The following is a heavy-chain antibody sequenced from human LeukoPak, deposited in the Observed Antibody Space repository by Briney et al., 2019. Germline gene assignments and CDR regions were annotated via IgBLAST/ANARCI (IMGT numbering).Heavy chain of an antibody. CDR2: IFRGGTT. CDR1: GDSISSGGYY. V-gene: IGHV4-30-2*01. Sequence: SETLSLTCAVSGDSISSGGYYWSWIRQPPGKGLEWIGYIFRGGTTYYNPSLNSRVTISVDTSKNQFSLKLSSVTAADTAVYYCARVQWLLDYWGQGTLVTVSS. J-gene: IGHJ4*02. CDR3: ARVQWLLDY. D-gene: IGHD5-12*01.